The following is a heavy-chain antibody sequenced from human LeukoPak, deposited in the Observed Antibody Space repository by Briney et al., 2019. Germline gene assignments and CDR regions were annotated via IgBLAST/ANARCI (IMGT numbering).Heavy chain of an antibody. CDR3: ARAFFSEKSLGTSDP. J-gene: IGHJ5*02. D-gene: IGHD3-16*01. V-gene: IGHV3-21*01. CDR2: ISSSSSYI. Sequence: GGSLRLSCAASGFLFSSYSMNWVRQAPGKGLEWVSAISSSSSYIYYADSVKGRFTISRDNAKNSLYLQMNSLRAEDTAVYYCARAFFSEKSLGTSDPWGQGTLVTVSS. CDR1: GFLFSSYS.